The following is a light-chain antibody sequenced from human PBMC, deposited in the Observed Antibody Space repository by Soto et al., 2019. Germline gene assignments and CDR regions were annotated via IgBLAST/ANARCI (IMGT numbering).Light chain of an antibody. CDR1: QHIMND. V-gene: IGKV1-27*01. J-gene: IGKJ4*01. CDR3: HKYNSLPPT. Sequence: DFQLAQSPSSLSPSVGDRVTITCRASQHIMNDLAWYQQTPGKPPRLLISAASTLQSGVPSRFSASGFGTEFTLTISSLQPEDAATYYCHKYNSLPPTFGGGTKVDIK. CDR2: AAS.